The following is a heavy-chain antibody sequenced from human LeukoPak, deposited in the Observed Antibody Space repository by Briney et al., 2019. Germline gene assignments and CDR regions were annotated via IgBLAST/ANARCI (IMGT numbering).Heavy chain of an antibody. V-gene: IGHV3-21*01. Sequence: GGSLRLSCAASGFTFSSYGMHWVRQAPGKGLEWVSSISSSSSYIYYADSVKGRFTISRDNAKNSLFLQMNSLRAEDTALYYCAREDIVLVPAALDYWGRGTLVTVSS. J-gene: IGHJ4*02. CDR2: ISSSSSYI. CDR1: GFTFSSYG. D-gene: IGHD2-2*01. CDR3: AREDIVLVPAALDY.